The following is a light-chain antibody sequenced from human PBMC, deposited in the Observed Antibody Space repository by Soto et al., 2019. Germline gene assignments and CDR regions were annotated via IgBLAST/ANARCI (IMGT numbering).Light chain of an antibody. J-gene: IGKJ1*01. CDR2: TVS. CDR3: MQGTHWPPT. V-gene: IGKV2-30*01. CDR1: QSVVYSDGNAY. Sequence: DVVMTQSPSSLPVTLGQPASISCRSSQSVVYSDGNAYLNWFQQRPGQSPRRLIYTVSNRDSGVPDRFSGGGSGTDFTLKISRMEAEDVGIYYCMQGTHWPPTFGQGTRVEI.